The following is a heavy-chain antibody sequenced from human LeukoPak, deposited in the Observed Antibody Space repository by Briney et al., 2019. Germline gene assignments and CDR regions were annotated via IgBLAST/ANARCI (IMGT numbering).Heavy chain of an antibody. J-gene: IGHJ4*02. CDR3: AKVFPYYDSSGRYFDY. D-gene: IGHD3-22*01. CDR1: GFTFSSYA. V-gene: IGHV3-23*01. Sequence: GGSLRLSCAASGFTFSSYAMSWVRQAPGKGLEWVSGISGSGGSTYYADSVEGRFTISRDNSKNTLYLQMNSLRAEDTAVYYCAKVFPYYDSSGRYFDYWGQGTLVTVSS. CDR2: ISGSGGST.